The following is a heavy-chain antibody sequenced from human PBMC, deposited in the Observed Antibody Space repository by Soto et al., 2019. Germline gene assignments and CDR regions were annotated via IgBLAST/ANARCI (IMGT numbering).Heavy chain of an antibody. D-gene: IGHD3-16*01. Sequence: QITLKESGPPLVKPTQTLTLTCTFSGFSLSTSGVGVGWIRQPPGKALEWLALIYWDDAKHYSPSLKSRLTITNDPSKNQVVLTMTNMDPVDTATYYCAHKGGGDRILDYWGQGTLVTVSS. V-gene: IGHV2-5*02. J-gene: IGHJ4*02. CDR3: AHKGGGDRILDY. CDR1: GFSLSTSGVG. CDR2: IYWDDAK.